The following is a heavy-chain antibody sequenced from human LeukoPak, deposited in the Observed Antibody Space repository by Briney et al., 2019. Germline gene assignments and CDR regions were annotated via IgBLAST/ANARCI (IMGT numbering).Heavy chain of an antibody. D-gene: IGHD2-2*02. V-gene: IGHV3-23*01. CDR3: ARDGGTVVVPAAIGYFDY. CDR2: ISGSGGST. CDR1: GFTFSSYA. Sequence: SGGSLRLSCAASGFTFSSYAMSWVRQAPGKGLEWVSAISGSGGSTYYADSVKGRFTISRDNSKNTLYLQMNSLRAEDTAVYYCARDGGTVVVPAAIGYFDYWGQGTLVTVSS. J-gene: IGHJ4*02.